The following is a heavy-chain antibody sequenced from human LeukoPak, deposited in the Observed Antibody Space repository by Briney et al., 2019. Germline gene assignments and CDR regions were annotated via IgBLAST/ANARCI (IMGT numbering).Heavy chain of an antibody. V-gene: IGHV3-11*01. D-gene: IGHD5-18*01. Sequence: PGGSLRLSCAASGFTFSDYHMSWIRQAPGKGLEWVSYISPSNNTIYYADSVKGRFTISRDNAKNSLYLQMNSLRAEDTAVYYCARAPGYGNVNYYYYMDVWGKGTTVTISS. J-gene: IGHJ6*03. CDR1: GFTFSDYH. CDR3: ARAPGYGNVNYYYYMDV. CDR2: ISPSNNTI.